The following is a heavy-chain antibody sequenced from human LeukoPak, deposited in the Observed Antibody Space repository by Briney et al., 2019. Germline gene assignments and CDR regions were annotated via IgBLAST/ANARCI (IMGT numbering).Heavy chain of an antibody. V-gene: IGHV4-30-2*01. CDR2: IYHSGST. J-gene: IGHJ3*02. CDR3: ARGGGGDAFDI. Sequence: SQPLSLTCAVSGGSISSGGYSWSWIRQPPGKGLEWIGYIYHSGSTYYNPSLKSRVTISVDRSKNQFSLKLSSVTAADTAVYYCARGGGGDAFDIWGQGTMVTVSS. CDR1: GGSISSGGYS. D-gene: IGHD2-15*01.